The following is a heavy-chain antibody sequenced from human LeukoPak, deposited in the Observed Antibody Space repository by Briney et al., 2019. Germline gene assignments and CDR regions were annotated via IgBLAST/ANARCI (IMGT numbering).Heavy chain of an antibody. V-gene: IGHV1-18*01. CDR1: GYTFTSYG. D-gene: IGHD2-2*01. CDR2: ISAYNGNT. J-gene: IGHJ4*02. Sequence: ASVKVSCKASGYTFTSYGLRWVRPAPGQGLEWMGWISAYNGNTNYAQKLQGRVTMTTDTSTSTAYMELRSLRSDDTAVYYCASVSLRGDQLPVDYWGQGTLVTVAS. CDR3: ASVSLRGDQLPVDY.